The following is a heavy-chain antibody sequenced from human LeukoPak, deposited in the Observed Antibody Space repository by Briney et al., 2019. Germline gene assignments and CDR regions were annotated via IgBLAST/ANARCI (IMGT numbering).Heavy chain of an antibody. CDR1: GGSFSGYY. J-gene: IGHJ6*02. D-gene: IGHD3-22*01. CDR2: INHSGST. V-gene: IGHV4-34*01. Sequence: NPSETLSLTCAVYGGSFSGYYWSWIRQPPGKGLEWIGEINHSGSTNYNPSLKSRVTISVDTSKNQFSLKLSSVTAADTAVYYCARASMIVVVHYYGMDVWGQGTTVTVSS. CDR3: ARASMIVVVHYYGMDV.